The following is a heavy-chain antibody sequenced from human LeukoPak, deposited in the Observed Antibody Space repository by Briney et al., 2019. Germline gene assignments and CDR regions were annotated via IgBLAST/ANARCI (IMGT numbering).Heavy chain of an antibody. V-gene: IGHV4-4*07. CDR2: IYTSGST. Sequence: SETLSLTCTVSGGSISSYYWSWIRQPAGKGLEWIGSIYTSGSTNYNPSLKSRVTISVDTSKNQFSLKLSSVTAADTAVYYCARDGSGSYYPHYNWFDPWGQGTLVTVSS. CDR3: ARDGSGSYYPHYNWFDP. J-gene: IGHJ5*02. D-gene: IGHD3-10*01. CDR1: GGSISSYY.